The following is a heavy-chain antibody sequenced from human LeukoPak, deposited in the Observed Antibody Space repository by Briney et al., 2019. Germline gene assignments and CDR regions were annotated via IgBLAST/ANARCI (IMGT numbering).Heavy chain of an antibody. D-gene: IGHD2-2*01. CDR2: VSYDGSNK. CDR1: GFTFSRYG. J-gene: IGHJ4*02. CDR3: AKDWRVGYDVIVPAAADS. Sequence: PGGSLRLSCAASGFTFSRYGMHWVRQAPGQGLEGVVVVSYDGSNKYYADSVKGRFTISRDNSKNTLYLQMNSLRAEDTAVYYCAKDWRVGYDVIVPAAADSWGQGTLVTVSS. V-gene: IGHV3-30*18.